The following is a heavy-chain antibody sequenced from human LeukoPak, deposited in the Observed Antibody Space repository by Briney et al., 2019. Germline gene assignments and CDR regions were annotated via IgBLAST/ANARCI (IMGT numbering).Heavy chain of an antibody. CDR1: GFTFSDHW. CDR2: IKQDGSEK. CDR3: ARDTNWYPIDY. D-gene: IGHD1-1*01. Sequence: GGSLRLSCAASGFTFSDHWMIWVRQAPGKGLEWVANIKQDGSEKDYVDSVKGRFTISRDNAKNSLYLQMNSLRAEDTAVYHCARDTNWYPIDYWGQGTLVTVSS. J-gene: IGHJ4*02. V-gene: IGHV3-7*03.